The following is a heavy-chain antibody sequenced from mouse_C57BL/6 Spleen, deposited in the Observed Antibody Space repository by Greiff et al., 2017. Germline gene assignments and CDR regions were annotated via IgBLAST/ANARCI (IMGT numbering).Heavy chain of an antibody. V-gene: IGHV1-42*01. CDR3: ARRSGAY. J-gene: IGHJ3*01. CDR1: GYSFTGYY. Sequence: EVQLVESGPELVKPGASVKISCKASGYSFTGYYMNWVKQSPEKSLEWIGEINPSTGGTTYNQKFKAKATLTVDKSASTAYMQLKSLTSEDSAVYYCARRSGAYWGQGTLVTVSA. CDR2: INPSTGGT.